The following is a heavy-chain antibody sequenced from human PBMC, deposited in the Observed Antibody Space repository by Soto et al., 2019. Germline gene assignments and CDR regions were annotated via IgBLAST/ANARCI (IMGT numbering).Heavy chain of an antibody. CDR2: IYWDDDK. V-gene: IGHV2-5*02. D-gene: IGHD2-21*02. Sequence: QITLKESGPTLVKPTQTLTLTCTFSGFSLSTSGVAVGWIRQPPGKALEWLALIYWDDDKRYSPSMKGRLTITRDTNKNQVILIVTNMHPEDTATYYCANRLTATAFDIWGQGTMVTVSS. CDR1: GFSLSTSGVA. J-gene: IGHJ3*02. CDR3: ANRLTATAFDI.